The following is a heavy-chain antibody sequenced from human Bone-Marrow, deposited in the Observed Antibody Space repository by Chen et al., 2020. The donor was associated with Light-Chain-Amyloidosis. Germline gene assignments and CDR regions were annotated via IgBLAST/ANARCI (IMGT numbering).Heavy chain of an antibody. V-gene: IGHV3-30*04. CDR3: ASGATYLTDRRRNDW. D-gene: IGHD3-10*01. CDR2: ISYDGGDE. CDR1: GFTFSNFA. J-gene: IGHJ4*02. Sequence: QVQLVESGGGVVQPGRSLRLSCPASGFTFSNFAIHWVRQAPGKGLEWVAVISYDGGDEYYADSVKGRFTISRDNSENTVYLQVSGLRGEDTAVYYCASGATYLTDRRRNDWWGQGTLVTVSP.